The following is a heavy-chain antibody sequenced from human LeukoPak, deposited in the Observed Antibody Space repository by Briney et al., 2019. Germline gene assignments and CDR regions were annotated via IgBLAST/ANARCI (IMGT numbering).Heavy chain of an antibody. Sequence: ASVKVSCKASGGTFSSYAISWVRQAPGQGLEWMGWISAYNGNTNYAQKLQGRVTMTTDTSTSTAYMELRSLRSDDTAVYYCARASSSWTLFDYWGQGTLVTVSS. V-gene: IGHV1-18*01. CDR1: GGTFSSYA. J-gene: IGHJ4*02. D-gene: IGHD6-13*01. CDR2: ISAYNGNT. CDR3: ARASSSWTLFDY.